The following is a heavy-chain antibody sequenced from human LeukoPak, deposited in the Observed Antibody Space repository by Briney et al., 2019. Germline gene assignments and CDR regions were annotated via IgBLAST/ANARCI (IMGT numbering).Heavy chain of an antibody. CDR1: GFTVSSNY. Sequence: GGSLRRSCAASGFTVSSNYMSWVRQAPGKGLEWVSVFYSGGSTYYADSVQGRFTISRDNSKNTVHLQMNSLRAEDTAVYYCARGAGWNYFEYWGQGTLVTVSS. CDR3: ARGAGWNYFEY. CDR2: FYSGGST. D-gene: IGHD6-19*01. J-gene: IGHJ4*02. V-gene: IGHV3-66*02.